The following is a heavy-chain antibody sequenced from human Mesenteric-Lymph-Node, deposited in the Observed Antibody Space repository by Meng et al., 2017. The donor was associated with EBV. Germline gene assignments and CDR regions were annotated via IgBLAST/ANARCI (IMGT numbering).Heavy chain of an antibody. V-gene: IGHV1-18*01. D-gene: IGHD3-10*01. CDR1: GYTFTNYA. J-gene: IGHJ4*02. CDR3: ARQLDYYGSGSYPYYFDY. Sequence: VQLGQAGAEVKKPGAPVKVSCKASGYTFTNYAISWVRQAPGQGLEWVGWISGYNNNINYSLKLRDRVSMTTDASTSTIYMELRSLRSDDTAVYYCARQLDYYGSGSYPYYFDYWGQGTLVTVSS. CDR2: ISGYNNNI.